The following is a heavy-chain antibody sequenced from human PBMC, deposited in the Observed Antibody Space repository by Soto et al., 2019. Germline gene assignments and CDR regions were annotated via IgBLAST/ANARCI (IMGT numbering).Heavy chain of an antibody. V-gene: IGHV3-23*01. D-gene: IGHD3-3*01. CDR3: ARWSYLDY. Sequence: GGSLRLSCAASGFSFGSYALSWVRQAPGKGLEWVSTISGSDGKTFYADSVKGRFSISRDNSQSTLYLQMNSLRADDTAMYYCARWSYLDYWG. J-gene: IGHJ4*01. CDR1: GFSFGSYA. CDR2: ISGSDGKT.